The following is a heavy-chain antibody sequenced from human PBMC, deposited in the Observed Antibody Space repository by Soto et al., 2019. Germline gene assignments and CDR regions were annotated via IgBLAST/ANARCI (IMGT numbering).Heavy chain of an antibody. J-gene: IGHJ4*02. CDR1: GGSFSTYT. CDR2: IIPMFGII. Sequence: SVKVSCKVSGGSFSTYTLTWVRQAPGQGLECMGGIIPMFGIINYAQKFQGRVTITAXXXXTXXXMXLXXLRXDDTAVYYCAILTPITGVYWGQGAQVTVSS. CDR3: AILTPITGVY. D-gene: IGHD5-12*01. V-gene: IGHV1-69*10.